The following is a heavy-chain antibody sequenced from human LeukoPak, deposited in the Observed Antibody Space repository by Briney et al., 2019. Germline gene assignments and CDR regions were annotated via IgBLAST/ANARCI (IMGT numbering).Heavy chain of an antibody. CDR2: FDPEDGET. J-gene: IGHJ5*02. CDR3: ATSGWASQNWFDP. D-gene: IGHD5-24*01. Sequence: ASVKVSCKVSGYTLTELSMHWVRQAPGKGPEWMGGFDPEDGETIYAQKFQGRVTMTEDTSTDTAYMELSSLRSEDTAVYYCATSGWASQNWFDPWGQGTLVTVSS. V-gene: IGHV1-24*01. CDR1: GYTLTELS.